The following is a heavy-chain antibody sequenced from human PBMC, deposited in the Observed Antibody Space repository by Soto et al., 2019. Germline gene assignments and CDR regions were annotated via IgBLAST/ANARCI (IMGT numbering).Heavy chain of an antibody. D-gene: IGHD2-21*02. CDR3: ANARLPTVVTSDPLFYF. V-gene: IGHV3-30*18. CDR1: GFTFSSYG. Sequence: QVQLVESGGGVVQPGRSLRLSCAASGFTFSSYGMHWVRQAPGKGLEWVAVISYDGSNKYYADSGTGRFTISRDNAKNTLYLQMNCLRAADTAVYYCANARLPTVVTSDPLFYFWGQGTLVTVSS. CDR2: ISYDGSNK. J-gene: IGHJ1*01.